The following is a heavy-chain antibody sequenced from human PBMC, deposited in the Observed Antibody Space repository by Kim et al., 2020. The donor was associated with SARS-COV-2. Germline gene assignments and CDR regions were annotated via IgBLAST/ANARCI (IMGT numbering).Heavy chain of an antibody. V-gene: IGHV4-34*01. CDR3: ARGVEYCSSTSCYTGVHWFDP. CDR2: INHSGST. D-gene: IGHD2-2*02. CDR1: GGSFSGYY. J-gene: IGHJ5*02. Sequence: SETLSLTCAVYGGSFSGYYWSWIRQPPGKGLEWIGEINHSGSTNYNPSLKSRVTISVDTSKNQFSLKLSSVTAADTAVYYCARGVEYCSSTSCYTGVHWFDPWGQGTLVTVSS.